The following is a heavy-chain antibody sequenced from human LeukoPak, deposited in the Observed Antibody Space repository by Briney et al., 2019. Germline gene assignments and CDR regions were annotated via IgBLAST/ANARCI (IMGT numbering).Heavy chain of an antibody. CDR1: GFTFISYG. D-gene: IGHD3-10*01. V-gene: IGHV3-30*18. J-gene: IGHJ4*02. CDR2: ISYDGSNT. Sequence: PGGSLRLSHAASGFTFISYGLHWVRQAPGKGLEWVAVISYDGSNTYYADSVKGRFTISRDNSKNMLYLQMNSLRAEDTAVYYCAKPYYYGSRSYRDYWGQGTLVTVSS. CDR3: AKPYYYGSRSYRDY.